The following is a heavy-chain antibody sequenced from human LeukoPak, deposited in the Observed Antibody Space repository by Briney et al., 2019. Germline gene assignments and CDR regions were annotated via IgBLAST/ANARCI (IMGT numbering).Heavy chain of an antibody. CDR3: ARVGRGYSYAVFDY. Sequence: ASVKVSCKASGYTFTSYDINWGRQANGQGLEWMGWMNPNSGNTGYAQKFQGRVTMTRNTSISTAYMELSSLRSEDTAVYCCARVGRGYSYAVFDYWGQGTLVTVSS. V-gene: IGHV1-8*01. D-gene: IGHD5-18*01. CDR2: MNPNSGNT. J-gene: IGHJ4*02. CDR1: GYTFTSYD.